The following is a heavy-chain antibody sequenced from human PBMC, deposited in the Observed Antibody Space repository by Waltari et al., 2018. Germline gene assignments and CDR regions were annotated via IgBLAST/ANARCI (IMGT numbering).Heavy chain of an antibody. D-gene: IGHD1-7*01. CDR2: INGDGSST. CDR1: GFLFRSYW. Sequence: EVQLVESGGGSVQPGGSLRLSCTCSGFLFRSYWMHWVRQGPGEGLVCVSRINGDGSSTTYADSVQGRFTTTRDNAKSTLYLEMNSLKSEDTGVYYCAREENYDFAMDVRGQGTTVTVSS. J-gene: IGHJ6*02. CDR3: AREENYDFAMDV. V-gene: IGHV3-74*01.